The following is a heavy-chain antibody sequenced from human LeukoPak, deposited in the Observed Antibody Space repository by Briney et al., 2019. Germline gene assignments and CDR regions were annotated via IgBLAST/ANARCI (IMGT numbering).Heavy chain of an antibody. Sequence: SETLSLTCTVSGGSISSSSYYWGWIRQPPGKGLEWIGSIYYSGSTYYNPSLKSRVTISVDTSKNQFSLKLSSVTAADTAVYYCARAGMGVLDYWGQGTLVTVSS. V-gene: IGHV4-39*01. J-gene: IGHJ4*02. CDR3: ARAGMGVLDY. D-gene: IGHD3-10*01. CDR2: IYYSGST. CDR1: GGSISSSSYY.